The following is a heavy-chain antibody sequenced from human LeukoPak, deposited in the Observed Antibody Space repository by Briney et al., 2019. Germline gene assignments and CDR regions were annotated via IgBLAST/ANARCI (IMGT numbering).Heavy chain of an antibody. J-gene: IGHJ4*02. V-gene: IGHV3-7*03. CDR2: IKYDGSEK. CDR1: GFSLSAFW. CDR3: ARTNLFDY. Sequence: PGGSLRLSCVVSGFSLSAFWMSWVRQAPGKGLECVATIKYDGSEKYYVGSVKGRFTISRDNAKNSLFLQMNSLRAEDTATYYCARTNLFDYWGQGTLVTVSS.